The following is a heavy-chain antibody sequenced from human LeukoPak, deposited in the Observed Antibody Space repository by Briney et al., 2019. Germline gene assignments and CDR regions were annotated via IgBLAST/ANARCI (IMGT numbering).Heavy chain of an antibody. CDR3: ARHSPPPTGFCSGTSCFMSRSQYFYMDV. Sequence: SETLSLTCTVSGGSISGYFWSWIRQPPGKGPEWIGYIYSTGTTNYSPSLSSRVTISVDTSKNQLSLNLRFVTATATAVYHCARHSPPPTGFCSGTSCFMSRSQYFYMDVWGKGTSVPVS. D-gene: IGHD2-2*01. J-gene: IGHJ6*03. CDR2: IYSTGTT. CDR1: GGSISGYF. V-gene: IGHV4-4*09.